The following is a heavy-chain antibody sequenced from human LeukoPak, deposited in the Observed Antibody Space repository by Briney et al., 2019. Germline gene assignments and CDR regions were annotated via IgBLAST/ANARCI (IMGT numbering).Heavy chain of an antibody. V-gene: IGHV1-2*02. D-gene: IGHD2-15*01. CDR3: AREGCTGGTCYSPPY. CDR2: INPNNGGT. J-gene: IGHJ4*02. CDR1: GYTFTDYY. Sequence: ASVKVSCKASGYTFTDYYMHWVRQAAGQGLEWNGRINPNNGGTDYAQKFQGRVTMTRDASISTGYMELSRLRSDDTAVYYCAREGCTGGTCYSPPYWGQGTLVTVSS.